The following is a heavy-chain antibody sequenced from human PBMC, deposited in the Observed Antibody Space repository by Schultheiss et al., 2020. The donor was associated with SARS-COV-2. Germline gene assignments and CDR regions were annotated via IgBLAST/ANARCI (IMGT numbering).Heavy chain of an antibody. CDR2: IIPILGIA. V-gene: IGHV1-69*04. J-gene: IGHJ1*01. D-gene: IGHD6-13*01. CDR1: GYTFTSYA. CDR3: ARDEYSSSWYGFYFQH. Sequence: SVKVSCKASGYTFTSYAMHWVRQAPGQGLEWMGRIIPILGIANYAQKFQGRVTITADKSTSTAYMELSSLRSEDTAVYYCARDEYSSSWYGFYFQHWGQGTLVTVSS.